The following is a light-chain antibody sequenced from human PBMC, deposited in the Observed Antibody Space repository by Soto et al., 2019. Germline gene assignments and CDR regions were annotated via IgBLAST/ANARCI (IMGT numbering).Light chain of an antibody. CDR1: SSTIGSKT. J-gene: IGLJ3*02. Sequence: QSVLTQPPSASGTPRQRVTISCSGSSSTIGSKTLNWYQHLPGSAPKLLIYTTNQRPSGVPDRFSGSKSGTSASLAISGLQPDDEADYYCAAWNDSLNGVVFGGGTKVTVL. V-gene: IGLV1-44*01. CDR3: AAWNDSLNGVV. CDR2: TTN.